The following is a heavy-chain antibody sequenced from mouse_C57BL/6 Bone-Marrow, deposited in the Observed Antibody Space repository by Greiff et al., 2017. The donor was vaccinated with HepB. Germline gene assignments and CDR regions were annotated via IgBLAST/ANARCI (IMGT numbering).Heavy chain of an antibody. CDR1: GYTFTSYW. V-gene: IGHV1-50*01. CDR2: IDPSDSYT. J-gene: IGHJ1*03. CDR3: ARNYYYGSSYWGYWYFDV. Sequence: VKLQQPGAELVKPGASVKLSCKASGYTFTSYWMQWVKQRPGQGLEWIGEIDPSDSYTNYNQKFKGKATLTVDTSSSTAYMQLSSLTSEDSAVYYCARNYYYGSSYWGYWYFDVWGTGTTVTVSS. D-gene: IGHD1-1*01.